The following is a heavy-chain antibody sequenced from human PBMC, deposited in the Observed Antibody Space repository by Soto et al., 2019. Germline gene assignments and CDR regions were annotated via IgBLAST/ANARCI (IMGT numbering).Heavy chain of an antibody. D-gene: IGHD6-19*01. CDR2: IYWDDDK. J-gene: IGHJ4*02. Sequence: QITLKESGPALVKPTQTLTLTCTFSGFSLSTSGVGVGWIRQPPGKALEWLALIYWDDDKRYSTSLKSRLTITKTTSKDQVDLTLTNMEPVDKATYYCAHRPGGQWLFVYWGQGTLVTDS. CDR1: GFSLSTSGVG. V-gene: IGHV2-5*02. CDR3: AHRPGGQWLFVY.